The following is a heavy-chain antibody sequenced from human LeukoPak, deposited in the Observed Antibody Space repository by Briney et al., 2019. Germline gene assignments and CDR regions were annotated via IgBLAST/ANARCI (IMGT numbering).Heavy chain of an antibody. D-gene: IGHD1-14*01. CDR3: ARGTGIDV. Sequence: SETLSLTCTVSGDSISSDDYCWSWIRQPPGKGLEWIGYIYYSGSRYYNPSLKSRVTISLDTSKNQFSLKLSSVTAADTAVYYCARGTGIDVWGQGTMVTVSS. CDR2: IYYSGSR. J-gene: IGHJ3*01. CDR1: GDSISSDDYC. V-gene: IGHV4-30-4*01.